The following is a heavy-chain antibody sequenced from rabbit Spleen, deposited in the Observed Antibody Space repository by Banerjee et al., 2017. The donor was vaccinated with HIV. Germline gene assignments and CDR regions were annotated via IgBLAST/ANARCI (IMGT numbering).Heavy chain of an antibody. CDR3: ARGSAAMTMVITGYYLNL. CDR2: IYPDASGST. D-gene: IGHD2-1*01. V-gene: IGHV1S45*01. CDR1: GFSFSSSYY. J-gene: IGHJ4*01. Sequence: QEPLVESGGGLVTPGGNLTLTCTASGFSFSSSYYICWVRQAPGKGPEWIGCIYPDASGSTAYANWAKGRFTISKTSSTTVTLQMTSLTAADTATYFCARGSAAMTMVITGYYLNLWGPGTLVTVS.